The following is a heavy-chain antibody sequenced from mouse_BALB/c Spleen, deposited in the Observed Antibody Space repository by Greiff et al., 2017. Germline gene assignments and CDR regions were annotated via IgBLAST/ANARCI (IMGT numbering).Heavy chain of an antibody. CDR2: INSNGGST. CDR1: GFTFSSYG. Sequence: EVKLVESGGGLVQPGGSLKLSCAASGFTFSSYGMSWVRQTPDKRLELVATINSNGGSTYYPDSVKGRFTISRDNAKNTLYLQMSSLKSEDTAMYYCARDTAGWYFDVWGAGTTVTVSS. V-gene: IGHV5-6-3*01. D-gene: IGHD1-2*01. CDR3: ARDTAGWYFDV. J-gene: IGHJ1*01.